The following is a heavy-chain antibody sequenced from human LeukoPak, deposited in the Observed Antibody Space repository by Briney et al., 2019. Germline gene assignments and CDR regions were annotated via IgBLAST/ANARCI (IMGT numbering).Heavy chain of an antibody. Sequence: ASVKVSCKASGYTFTNYAISWVRQAPGQGLEWMGCISAYNGNTNYAQKLQGRVTMTTDTSTSTAYMELRSLRSDDTAVYYCARATSIAVAAPRYWGQGTLVTVSS. D-gene: IGHD6-19*01. CDR1: GYTFTNYA. J-gene: IGHJ4*02. V-gene: IGHV1-18*01. CDR3: ARATSIAVAAPRY. CDR2: ISAYNGNT.